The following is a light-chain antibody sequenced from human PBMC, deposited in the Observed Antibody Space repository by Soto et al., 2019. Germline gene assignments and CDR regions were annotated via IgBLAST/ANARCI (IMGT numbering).Light chain of an antibody. CDR1: QRVRSNY. CDR2: VAS. V-gene: IGKV3-20*01. Sequence: EPVLTQSPGTLSLSPGERATLSCRASQRVRSNYLAWYQQKPGQAPRLLMYVASTRATGIPDRFSGSGSGTDFTLTVSRLEPEDFAVYDCQQFGRSPPSWTFGQGTKVEIK. J-gene: IGKJ1*01. CDR3: QQFGRSPPSWT.